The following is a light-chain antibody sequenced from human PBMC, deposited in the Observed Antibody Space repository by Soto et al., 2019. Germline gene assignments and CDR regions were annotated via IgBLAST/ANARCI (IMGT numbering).Light chain of an antibody. J-gene: IGLJ1*01. CDR1: SSDVGGYNY. Sequence: QSVLTQPPSASGSPGQSVAISCTRTSSDVGGYNYVSWYQQHPGKAPKLMIYEVNKRPSGVPDRFSGSKSGNTASLTVSGLQAEDEADYYCSSYAGSSNVFGTGTKLTVL. V-gene: IGLV2-8*01. CDR2: EVN. CDR3: SSYAGSSNV.